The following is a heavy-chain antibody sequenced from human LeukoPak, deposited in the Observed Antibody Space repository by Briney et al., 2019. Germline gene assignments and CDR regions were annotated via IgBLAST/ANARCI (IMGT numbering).Heavy chain of an antibody. CDR2: ISGSGGST. CDR1: GFTFSSYA. J-gene: IGHJ4*02. V-gene: IGHV3-23*01. D-gene: IGHD3-22*01. CDR3: AKYHYYDSSGYYYY. Sequence: PGGSLRLSCAASGFTFSSYAMSWVHQAPGKGLEWVSAISGSGGSTYYADSVKGRFTISRDNSKNTLYLQMNSLRAEDTAVYYCAKYHYYDSSGYYYYWGQGTLVTVSS.